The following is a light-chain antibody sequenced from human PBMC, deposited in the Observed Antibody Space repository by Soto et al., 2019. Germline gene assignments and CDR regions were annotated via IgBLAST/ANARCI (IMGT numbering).Light chain of an antibody. CDR2: YDS. CDR3: QVWDPSSDHPDV. V-gene: IGLV3-21*04. J-gene: IGLJ1*01. Sequence: SYELTQPPSVSVAPGKTATITCGGNNIGKKSVHWYQQKPGQAPVLVIYYDSDRPSGIPDRFSGSNSGNTATLTISRVEAGDEADYYCQVWDPSSDHPDVFGTGTKLTVL. CDR1: NIGKKS.